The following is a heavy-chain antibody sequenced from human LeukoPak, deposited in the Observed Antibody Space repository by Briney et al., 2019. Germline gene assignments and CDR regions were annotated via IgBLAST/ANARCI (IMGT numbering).Heavy chain of an antibody. CDR2: ISGSGGST. CDR1: GFTFSSYA. CDR3: AKITITFGGVIVIKSFDY. D-gene: IGHD3-16*02. Sequence: GGSLRLSCAASGFTFSSYAMSWVRQAPGKGLEWVSAISGSGGSTYYADSVKGRFTISRDNSKNTLYLQMNSLRAEDTAVYCCAKITITFGGVIVIKSFDYWGQGTLVTVSS. V-gene: IGHV3-23*01. J-gene: IGHJ4*02.